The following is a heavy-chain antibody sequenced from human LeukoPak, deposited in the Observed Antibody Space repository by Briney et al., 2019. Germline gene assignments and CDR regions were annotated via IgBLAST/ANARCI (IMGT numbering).Heavy chain of an antibody. CDR3: AREGGSSTYFDY. CDR2: IYSGGST. J-gene: IGHJ4*02. V-gene: IGHV3-66*01. Sequence: GGSLRLSCAASGFTVSSNYMSWVRQAPGKGLEWVSVIYSGGSTYYADSMKGRFTISRDNAKNSLYLQMNSLRAEDTAVYYCAREGGSSTYFDYWGQGTLVTVSS. D-gene: IGHD1-26*01. CDR1: GFTVSSNY.